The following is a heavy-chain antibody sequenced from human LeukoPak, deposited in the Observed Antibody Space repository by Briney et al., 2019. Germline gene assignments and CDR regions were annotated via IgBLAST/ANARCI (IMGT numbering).Heavy chain of an antibody. CDR2: INRSGST. J-gene: IGHJ4*02. Sequence: SETLSLTCAVYGGSFSGYYWSWIRQPPGKGLEWIGEINRSGSTNYNPSLKSRVTISVDTSKNQFSLKLSSVTAADTAVYYCARRSRRMAPNFDYWGQGTLVTVSS. V-gene: IGHV4-34*01. CDR1: GGSFSGYY. CDR3: ARRSRRMAPNFDY. D-gene: IGHD5-24*01.